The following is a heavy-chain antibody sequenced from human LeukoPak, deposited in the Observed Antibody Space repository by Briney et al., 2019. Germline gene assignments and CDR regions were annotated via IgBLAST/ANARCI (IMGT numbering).Heavy chain of an antibody. D-gene: IGHD6-19*01. CDR1: GFTFDDYT. J-gene: IGHJ5*02. V-gene: IGHV3-9*01. CDR2: ITWNSNSI. CDR3: AKSNWLSPFDP. Sequence: HPGGSLRLSCAASGFTFDDYTMHWVRQAPGKGLEWVSGITWNSNSIDYADSVKGRFTISRDNAESPLYLQMNSLRPEDTALYYCAKSNWLSPFDPWGQGTLVTVSS.